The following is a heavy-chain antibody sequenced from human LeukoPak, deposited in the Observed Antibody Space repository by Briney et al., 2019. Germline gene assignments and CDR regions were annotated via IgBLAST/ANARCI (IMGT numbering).Heavy chain of an antibody. D-gene: IGHD3-10*01. CDR1: GGSFSSYY. J-gene: IGHJ6*02. CDR2: IYTSGST. CDR3: ARDSEGSGSSSSPYYYYYYGMDV. Sequence: SETLSLTCAVYGGSFSSYYWSWIRQPAGKGLEWIGRIYTSGSTNYNPSLKSRVTMSVDTSKNQFSLKLSSVTAADTAVYYCARDSEGSGSSSSPYYYYYYGMDVWGQGTTVTVSS. V-gene: IGHV4-4*07.